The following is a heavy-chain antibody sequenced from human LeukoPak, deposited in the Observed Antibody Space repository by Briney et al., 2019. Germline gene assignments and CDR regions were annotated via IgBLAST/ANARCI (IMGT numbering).Heavy chain of an antibody. CDR3: AKDADDYLSYFDY. J-gene: IGHJ4*02. V-gene: IGHV3-23*01. D-gene: IGHD4-11*01. CDR2: ITASGATT. Sequence: GGSLRLSCAASGXTLSTYAMTWVRQAPGKGLQWVSGITASGATTYYADSVKGRFTISRDNSKNTLYLQMNSLRAEDTAVYYCAKDADDYLSYFDYWGQGTLVTVSS. CDR1: GXTLSTYA.